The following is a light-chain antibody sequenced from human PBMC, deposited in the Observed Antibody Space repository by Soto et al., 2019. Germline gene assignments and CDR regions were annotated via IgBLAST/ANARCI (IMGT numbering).Light chain of an antibody. CDR3: ATWDDSLNGVV. J-gene: IGLJ2*01. Sequence: QSVLTQPPSASGTPGQRVTISCSGSRSNIGSNTVNWYQHLPGTAPKLLIYNNNQRPSGVPDRFSGSKSGTSASLAISGLQSEDEADYYCATWDDSLNGVVFGGGTKVTVL. CDR1: RSNIGSNT. CDR2: NNN. V-gene: IGLV1-44*01.